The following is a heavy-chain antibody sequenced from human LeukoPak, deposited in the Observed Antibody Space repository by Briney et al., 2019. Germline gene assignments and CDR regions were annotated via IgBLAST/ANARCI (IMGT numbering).Heavy chain of an antibody. D-gene: IGHD6-13*01. V-gene: IGHV4-30-2*01. CDR1: GGSISSGGYY. Sequence: SETLSLTCTVSGGSISSGGYYWSWIRQPPGKGLEWIGYIYHSGSTYYNPSLKSRVTISVDRSKNQFSLKLSSVTAADTAVYYCARGGIAAPKYAFDIWGQGTMVTVSS. CDR3: ARGGIAAPKYAFDI. CDR2: IYHSGST. J-gene: IGHJ3*02.